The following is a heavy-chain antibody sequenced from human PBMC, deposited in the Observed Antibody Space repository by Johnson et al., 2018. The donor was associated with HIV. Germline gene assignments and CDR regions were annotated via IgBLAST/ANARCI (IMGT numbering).Heavy chain of an antibody. D-gene: IGHD2-8*01. CDR3: STGDIVVMVGETLLPLHDAFDI. CDR2: IQSTSDDGTP. Sequence: VQLVESGGGLVEPGGSLRLSCAASGFIFSDAWMNWLRQAPGKGLEWVGRIQSTSDDGTPAYATPVKGRFTISHADSQDTLYLHMNSLRTEDTAVYYCSTGDIVVMVGETLLPLHDAFDIWGQGTMVTVSS. V-gene: IGHV3-15*01. J-gene: IGHJ3*02. CDR1: GFIFSDAW.